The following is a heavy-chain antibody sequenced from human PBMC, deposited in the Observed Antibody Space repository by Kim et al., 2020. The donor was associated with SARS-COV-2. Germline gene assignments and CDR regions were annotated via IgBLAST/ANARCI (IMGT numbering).Heavy chain of an antibody. D-gene: IGHD6-13*01. Sequence: ASVKGRFTITRGNAKNSLYLQMNRLRAEDTAVYYCARGSGSWSDPDAFDIWGQGTMVTVSS. J-gene: IGHJ3*02. CDR3: ARGSGSWSDPDAFDI. V-gene: IGHV3-11*04.